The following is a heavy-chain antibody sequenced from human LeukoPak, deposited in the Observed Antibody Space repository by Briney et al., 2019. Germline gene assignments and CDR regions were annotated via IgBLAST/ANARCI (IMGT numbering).Heavy chain of an antibody. J-gene: IGHJ5*02. Sequence: PGGSLRLSCAASGFTFTNYAMSWVRQAPGKGLEWVSFISGSGSVTSYADSVKGRFTISRDNSKNTLSLLLSSLRAEDTAVYYCAKCSTSAYTTGWCNWIDPWGQGTLVTVSS. CDR1: GFTFTNYA. V-gene: IGHV3-23*01. CDR3: AKCSTSAYTTGWCNWIDP. D-gene: IGHD6-19*01. CDR2: ISGSGSVT.